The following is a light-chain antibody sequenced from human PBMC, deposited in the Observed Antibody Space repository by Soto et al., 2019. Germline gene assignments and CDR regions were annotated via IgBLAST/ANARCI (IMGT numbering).Light chain of an antibody. CDR3: QQRKSWPAIT. CDR1: QSVSNS. CDR2: DAS. V-gene: IGKV3-11*01. Sequence: IVLTKFPATLSFSPWDRATLSCRVSQSVSNSVVWYQHEPGQAPRFLIYDASKRATGTPARFSGSGSGTDFTLTISSLDPEDFAVYYCQQRKSWPAITFGQGTRLEI. J-gene: IGKJ5*01.